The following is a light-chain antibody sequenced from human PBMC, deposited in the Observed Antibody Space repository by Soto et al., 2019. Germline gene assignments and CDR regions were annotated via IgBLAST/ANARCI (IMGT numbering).Light chain of an antibody. CDR3: QQYNSWPET. CDR1: QSVRSS. Sequence: DIVMTQSPGTLSVSPGERATLFCRASQSVRSSLAWYQQKPGQAPRLFIYDASTRATGIPARFSGSGSGTEFTLTISSLQSEDFAVYYCQQYNSWPETVGQGTKVDI. J-gene: IGKJ1*01. V-gene: IGKV3-15*01. CDR2: DAS.